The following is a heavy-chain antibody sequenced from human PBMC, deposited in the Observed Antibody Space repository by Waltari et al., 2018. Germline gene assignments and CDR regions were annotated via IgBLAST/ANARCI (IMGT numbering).Heavy chain of an antibody. CDR3: ARGSRDGYTKPLYFQH. V-gene: IGHV4-34*01. Sequence: QVQLQQWGAGLLKPSETLSLTCAVYGGSFSGYYWSWIRQPPGKGLEWIGEINHSGSTNYNPSLKSRVTISVDTSKNQFCLKLSSVTAADTAVYYCARGSRDGYTKPLYFQHWGQGTLVTVSS. J-gene: IGHJ1*01. CDR1: GGSFSGYY. CDR2: INHSGST. D-gene: IGHD5-12*01.